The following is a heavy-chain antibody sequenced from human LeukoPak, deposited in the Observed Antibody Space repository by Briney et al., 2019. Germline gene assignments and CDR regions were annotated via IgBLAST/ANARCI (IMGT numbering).Heavy chain of an antibody. CDR3: ARGSSGWYNY. Sequence: GGSLRLSCAASGFTFDDYAMHWVRQAPGKGLEWVSGISWNSGSIGYADSVKGRFTISRDNAKNSLYLQMNSLRAEDTAVYYCARGSSGWYNYWGQGTLVTVPS. CDR2: ISWNSGSI. J-gene: IGHJ4*02. V-gene: IGHV3-9*01. D-gene: IGHD6-19*01. CDR1: GFTFDDYA.